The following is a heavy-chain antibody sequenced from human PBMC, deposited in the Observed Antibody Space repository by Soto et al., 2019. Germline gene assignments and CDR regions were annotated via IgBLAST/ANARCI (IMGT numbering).Heavy chain of an antibody. CDR3: ARHPYYYDSSGVDY. CDR1: GGSISSVGYC. J-gene: IGHJ4*02. V-gene: IGHV4-30-2*01. D-gene: IGHD3-22*01. CDR2: IYHSGST. Sequence: SSQTLCLTCTASGGSISSVGYCRSWIRQPPGKGLEWIGYIYHSGSTYYNPSLKSRVTISVDRSKNQFSLKLSSVTAADTAVYYCARHPYYYDSSGVDYWGKGTLVTVSS.